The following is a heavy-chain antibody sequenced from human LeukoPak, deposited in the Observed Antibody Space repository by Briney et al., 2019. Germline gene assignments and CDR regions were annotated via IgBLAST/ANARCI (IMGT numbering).Heavy chain of an antibody. J-gene: IGHJ4*02. V-gene: IGHV1-69*01. CDR1: GGTFSSYA. CDR2: IIPIFGTA. D-gene: IGHD3-3*01. CDR3: ARDSRNLKVLRFLEWSPYYFDY. Sequence: SVKVSCKASGGTFSSYAISWVRQAPGQGLEWMGGIIPIFGTANYAQKFQGRVTITADESTSTAYMELSSLRSEDTAVYYCARDSRNLKVLRFLEWSPYYFDYWGQGTLVTVSS.